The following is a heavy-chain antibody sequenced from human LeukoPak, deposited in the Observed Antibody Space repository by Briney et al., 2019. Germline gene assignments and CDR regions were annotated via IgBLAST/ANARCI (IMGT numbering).Heavy chain of an antibody. D-gene: IGHD3-10*01. CDR3: AKDGLSFGDLTYFDY. J-gene: IGHJ4*02. Sequence: PRTFPRPSCAVSSFTFSNYGMHCVRQAPGHRLALLAVISSNGSNKYYAASVKGRFTISRDNSKNTLFLQMNSLRAEDTAVYYCAKDGLSFGDLTYFDYWGQGTLVTVSS. CDR2: ISSNGSNK. CDR1: SFTFSNYG. V-gene: IGHV3-30*18.